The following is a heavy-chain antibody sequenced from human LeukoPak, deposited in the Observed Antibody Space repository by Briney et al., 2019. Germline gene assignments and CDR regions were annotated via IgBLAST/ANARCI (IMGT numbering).Heavy chain of an antibody. CDR1: GFTFSSYA. D-gene: IGHD5-12*01. V-gene: IGHV3-23*01. Sequence: LPGGSLRLSCAASGFTFSSYAMSWVRQAPGKGLEWVSAISGSGGSTYYADSVKGRFTISRDNSKNTLYLQMNSLRAEDTAVYYCAKTPGSYSGYDYCDYWGQGTLVTVSS. CDR2: ISGSGGST. CDR3: AKTPGSYSGYDYCDY. J-gene: IGHJ4*02.